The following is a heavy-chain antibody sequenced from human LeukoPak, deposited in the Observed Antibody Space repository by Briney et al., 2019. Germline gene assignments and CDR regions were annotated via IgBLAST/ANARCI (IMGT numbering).Heavy chain of an antibody. CDR2: IIGNGFST. J-gene: IGHJ4*01. Sequence: GGSLRVSRAAPGFTFNFAAMNWVRQPPGKGLVWVATIIGNGFSTYYADSVSGRFTISRDNSQNTLFLQMNSLRAEDTAIYYCAKGRRDGYNFPLFDFWGHGALVTVSS. CDR1: GFTFNFAA. CDR3: AKGRRDGYNFPLFDF. D-gene: IGHD5-24*01. V-gene: IGHV3-23*01.